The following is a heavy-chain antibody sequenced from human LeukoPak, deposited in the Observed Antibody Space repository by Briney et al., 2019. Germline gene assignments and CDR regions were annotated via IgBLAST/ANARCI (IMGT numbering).Heavy chain of an antibody. CDR3: AKDSAAGNHYYYYYMDV. V-gene: IGHV3-9*01. J-gene: IGHJ6*03. CDR1: GFTFDDYA. D-gene: IGHD6-13*01. Sequence: AGRSLRLSCSASGFTFDDYAMHWVRQAPGKGLEWVSGISWNSGSIGYADSVKGRFTISRDNSKNSLYLQMNSLRAEDTALYYCAKDSAAGNHYYYYYMDVWGKGTTVTVSS. CDR2: ISWNSGSI.